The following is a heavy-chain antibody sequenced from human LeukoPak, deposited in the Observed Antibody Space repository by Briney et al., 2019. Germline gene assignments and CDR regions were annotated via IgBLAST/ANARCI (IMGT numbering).Heavy chain of an antibody. CDR2: ISYDGDNE. V-gene: IGHV3-30-3*01. Sequence: GGSLRLSCAASGFTFSNFAMHWVRQAPGKGLEWVAVISYDGDNEYYADSVKGQFTISRDNSKDRLFLQMNSLRPEDTAMYYCARVRGGRSWYYYGMDVWGRGTTVTVSS. J-gene: IGHJ6*02. CDR3: ARVRGGRSWYYYGMDV. D-gene: IGHD3-16*01. CDR1: GFTFSNFA.